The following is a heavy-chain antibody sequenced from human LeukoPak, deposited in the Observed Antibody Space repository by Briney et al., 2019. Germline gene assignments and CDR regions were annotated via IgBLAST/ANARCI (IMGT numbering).Heavy chain of an antibody. CDR1: GGSISSTTHY. CDR2: INHSGST. CDR3: ARGVTAINY. D-gene: IGHD2-21*02. Sequence: PSETLSLTCTVSGGSISSTTHYWGWIRQPPGKGLEWIGEINHSGSTNYNPSLKSRVTISVDTSKNQFSLKLSSVTAADTAVYYCARGVTAINYWGQGTLVTVSS. V-gene: IGHV4-39*07. J-gene: IGHJ4*02.